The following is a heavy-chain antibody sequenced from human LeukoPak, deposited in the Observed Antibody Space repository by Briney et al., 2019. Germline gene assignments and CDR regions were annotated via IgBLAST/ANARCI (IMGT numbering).Heavy chain of an antibody. Sequence: ASVKVSCKASGYTFTSYGISWVRQAPGQGLEWMGWISAYNGNTNYAQKLQGRVTMTTDTSTSTAYMELRSLRSDDTAVYYCARDGEASDIVVVVAATTPAFDYWGQGTLVTVSS. CDR2: ISAYNGNT. D-gene: IGHD2-15*01. CDR1: GYTFTSYG. V-gene: IGHV1-18*01. CDR3: ARDGEASDIVVVVAATTPAFDY. J-gene: IGHJ4*02.